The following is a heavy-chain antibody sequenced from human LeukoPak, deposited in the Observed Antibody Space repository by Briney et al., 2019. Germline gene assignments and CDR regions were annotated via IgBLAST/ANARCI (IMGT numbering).Heavy chain of an antibody. Sequence: PSETLSLTCAVYGGSFSGYYWSWIRQPPGKGLEWIGEINHSGSTNYNPSLKSRVTISVDTSKNQFSLKLSSVTAADTAVYYCARVTMAATPYYFDYWGQGTLVTVSS. CDR2: INHSGST. J-gene: IGHJ4*02. V-gene: IGHV4-34*01. CDR3: ARVTMAATPYYFDY. CDR1: GGSFSGYY. D-gene: IGHD4/OR15-4a*01.